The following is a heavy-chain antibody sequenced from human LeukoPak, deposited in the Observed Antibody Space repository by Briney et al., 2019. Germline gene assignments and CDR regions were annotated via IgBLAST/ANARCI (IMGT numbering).Heavy chain of an antibody. Sequence: SETLSLTCTVSGGSISSYYSSWIRQPAGKGLEWIGRIDSSGSTNYNPSLKSRVTMSVDTSNNQFSLKLTSVTAADTAMYYCARDAYGGNGYWGQGTLVTVSS. CDR1: GGSISSYY. V-gene: IGHV4-4*07. CDR3: ARDAYGGNGY. J-gene: IGHJ4*02. CDR2: IDSSGST. D-gene: IGHD2-21*01.